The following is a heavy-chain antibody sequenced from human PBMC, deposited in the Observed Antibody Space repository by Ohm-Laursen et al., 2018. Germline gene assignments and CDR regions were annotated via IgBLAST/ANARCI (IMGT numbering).Heavy chain of an antibody. Sequence: SLRLSCSASGFNFGAHNMDWVRQAPGKGLEWVSLLWYDGSNKLYAESVKGRFTISRDTSKKTLYLQMNSLRAEDTAVYYCAKDISPVQPDYFDYWGQGTLVTVSS. D-gene: IGHD1-1*01. J-gene: IGHJ4*02. CDR3: AKDISPVQPDYFDY. CDR2: LWYDGSNK. V-gene: IGHV3-33*06. CDR1: GFNFGAHN.